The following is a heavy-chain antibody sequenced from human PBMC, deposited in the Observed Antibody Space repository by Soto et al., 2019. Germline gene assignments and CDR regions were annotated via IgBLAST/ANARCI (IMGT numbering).Heavy chain of an antibody. D-gene: IGHD2-21*02. J-gene: IGHJ4*02. CDR3: ARGGDPDY. CDR2: IQSDGSSP. Sequence: EVHLVESGGGLVQPGGSLRLSCVASGFTFNDYWMHWVRQSPGKGLVWVSRIQSDGSSPDYVDSVKGRFNISRDNAKNTMYLQMNNLRAEDTAVYYCARGGDPDYWGQGTLVTVSS. CDR1: GFTFNDYW. V-gene: IGHV3-74*01.